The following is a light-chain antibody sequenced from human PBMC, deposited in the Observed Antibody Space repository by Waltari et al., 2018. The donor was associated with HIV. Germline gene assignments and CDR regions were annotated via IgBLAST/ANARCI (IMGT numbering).Light chain of an antibody. CDR3: CSYVTTGTWV. J-gene: IGLJ3*02. CDR1: SSDIGNYDL. V-gene: IGLV2-23*02. CDR2: EVN. Sequence: QSALTQPASVSASPGQSITISCTGTSSDIGNYDLVSWYQQRPGKAPKLMIYEVNKWPSGVSNRVSGSKSGITASLTISGLQAEDEADYYCCSYVTTGTWVFGGGTKLTVL.